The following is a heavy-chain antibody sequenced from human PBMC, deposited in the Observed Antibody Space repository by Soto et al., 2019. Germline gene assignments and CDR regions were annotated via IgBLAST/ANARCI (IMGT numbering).Heavy chain of an antibody. J-gene: IGHJ6*02. CDR1: GYTFTGYY. Sequence: GASVKVSCEASGYTFTGYYMHWVRQAPGQGLEWMGWINPNSGGTNYAQKFQGWVTMTRDTSISTAYMELSRLRSDDTAVYYCARGSVRFLEWLPRLRGDYGMDVWGQGTTVTVSS. CDR3: ARGSVRFLEWLPRLRGDYGMDV. CDR2: INPNSGGT. V-gene: IGHV1-2*04. D-gene: IGHD3-3*01.